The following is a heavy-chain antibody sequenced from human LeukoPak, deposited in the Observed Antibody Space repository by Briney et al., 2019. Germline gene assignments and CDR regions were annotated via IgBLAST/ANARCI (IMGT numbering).Heavy chain of an antibody. CDR2: ISSSSSYI. CDR3: AQTGTVWENFGAFWFDP. CDR1: GFTFSSYS. V-gene: IGHV3-21*01. J-gene: IGHJ5*02. D-gene: IGHD1-7*01. Sequence: GGSLRLSCAASGFTFSSYSMNWVRQAPGKGLEWVSSISSSSSYIYYADSVKGRFTISRDNAKNSLYLQMNSLRAEDTAVYYCAQTGTVWENFGAFWFDPWGQGTLVTVSS.